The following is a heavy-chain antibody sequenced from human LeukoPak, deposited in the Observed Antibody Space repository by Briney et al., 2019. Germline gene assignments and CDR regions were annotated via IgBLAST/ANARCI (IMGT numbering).Heavy chain of an antibody. CDR1: GFTFSSYA. D-gene: IGHD6-19*01. V-gene: IGHV3-23*01. CDR3: AKDIRASIAVAGGSYYYGMDV. Sequence: GGSLRLSCAASGFTFSSYAMSWVRQAPGKGLEWVSAISGSGGSTYYADSVKGRFTISRDNSKNTLYLQMNSLRAEDTAVYYCAKDIRASIAVAGGSYYYGMDVWGQGTTVTVSS. CDR2: ISGSGGST. J-gene: IGHJ6*02.